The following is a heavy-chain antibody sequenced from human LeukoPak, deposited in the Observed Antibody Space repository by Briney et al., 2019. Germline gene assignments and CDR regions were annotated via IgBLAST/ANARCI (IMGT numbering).Heavy chain of an antibody. D-gene: IGHD6-6*01. V-gene: IGHV1-69*13. CDR1: GGTFSSYA. CDR3: ARTYSSSSTVGHLY. CDR2: IIPILGTA. J-gene: IGHJ4*02. Sequence: SVKVSCKASGGTFSSYAISWVRQAPGQGLEWMGGIIPILGTANYAQKFQGRVTITADESTSTAYMELSSLRSEDTAVHYCARTYSSSSTVGHLYWGQGTLVTVSS.